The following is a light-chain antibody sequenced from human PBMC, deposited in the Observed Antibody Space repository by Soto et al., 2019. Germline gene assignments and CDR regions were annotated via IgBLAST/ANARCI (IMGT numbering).Light chain of an antibody. J-gene: IGKJ3*01. CDR2: DAS. CDR3: QKYNSVPFT. CDR1: QGIRNY. Sequence: DIQMTQSPSSLSASIGDRVTITCPASQGIRNYLAWYQQKPGKVPKLLIQDASTLQSGVPSRFSGSGSGTHFTLTISNLQPEDVATYYCQKYNSVPFTFGPGTKVDIK. V-gene: IGKV1-27*01.